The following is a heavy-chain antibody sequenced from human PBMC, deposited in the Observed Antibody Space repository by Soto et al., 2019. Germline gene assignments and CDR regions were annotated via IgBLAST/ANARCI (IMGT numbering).Heavy chain of an antibody. Sequence: SETLSLTCTVSGGSISSYYWSWIRQPPGKGLEWIGYIYYSGSTNYNPSLKSRVTISVDTSKNQFSLKLSSVTAADTAVYYCARSPTYYYDSSGYYWFDYWGQGTLVTVSS. J-gene: IGHJ4*02. CDR1: GGSISSYY. D-gene: IGHD3-22*01. V-gene: IGHV4-59*01. CDR3: ARSPTYYYDSSGYYWFDY. CDR2: IYYSGST.